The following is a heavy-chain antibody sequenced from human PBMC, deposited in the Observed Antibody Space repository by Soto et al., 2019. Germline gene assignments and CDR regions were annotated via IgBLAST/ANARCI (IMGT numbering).Heavy chain of an antibody. J-gene: IGHJ4*02. Sequence: QLQLQESGSGLVKPSQTLSLTCAGSGGSISSGGYSWSWIRQPPGKGLVWIGYIDHSGSTYYNPSLKSRVTISVDRSKNQVSLKLSSVTAADTAVYYCARGMTTVTTFDYWGQGTLVTVSS. CDR3: ARGMTTVTTFDY. V-gene: IGHV4-30-2*01. CDR2: IDHSGST. CDR1: GGSISSGGYS. D-gene: IGHD4-17*01.